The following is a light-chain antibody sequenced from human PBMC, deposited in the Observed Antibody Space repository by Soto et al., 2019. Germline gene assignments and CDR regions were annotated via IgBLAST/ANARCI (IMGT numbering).Light chain of an antibody. V-gene: IGKV1-16*01. CDR2: AAS. Sequence: IQMTQSPSSLSASVGGKVTITCRASKNINKYLNWYKQKPGKAPELLIYAASNLQIGVPSRFSGSGSGTEFTLTISSLQPDDFATYYCQHYNSYSEAFGQGTKVDIK. J-gene: IGKJ1*01. CDR3: QHYNSYSEA. CDR1: KNINKY.